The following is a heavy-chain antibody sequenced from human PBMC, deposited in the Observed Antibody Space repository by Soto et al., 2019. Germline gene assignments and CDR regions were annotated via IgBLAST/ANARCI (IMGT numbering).Heavy chain of an antibody. CDR3: ARETGSSSLDV. CDR2: ITSSSYT. J-gene: IGHJ6*02. D-gene: IGHD6-13*01. V-gene: IGHV3-11*06. Sequence: GGSLRLSCAASGFTFSDYYMSWIRQAPGKALEWVSYITSSSYTNYADSVKGRFTISRDNAKNSLYLQMNSLRAEDTAVYYCARETGSSSLDVWGQGTTVTVSS. CDR1: GFTFSDYY.